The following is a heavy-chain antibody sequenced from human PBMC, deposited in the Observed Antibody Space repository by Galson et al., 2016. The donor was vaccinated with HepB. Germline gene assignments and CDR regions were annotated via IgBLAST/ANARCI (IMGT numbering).Heavy chain of an antibody. V-gene: IGHV1-2*04. CDR3: ARGDQWMEVVPASCLDY. CDR2: INPNSGGT. Sequence: SVKVSCKASGYTFSGYYMHWVRQAPGQGLEWMGWINPNSGGTNYAQKFQGWVTMTRDTSISTAYMELSRLKSDDTAVYYCARGDQWMEVVPASCLDYWGQGTLVTVSS. J-gene: IGHJ4*02. D-gene: IGHD2-15*01. CDR1: GYTFSGYY.